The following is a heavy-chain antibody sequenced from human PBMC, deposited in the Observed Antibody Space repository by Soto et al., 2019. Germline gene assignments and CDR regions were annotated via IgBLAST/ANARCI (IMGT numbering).Heavy chain of an antibody. CDR2: INAGNGNT. J-gene: IGHJ6*03. CDR3: ARDLGYSSSDEYYYYYMDV. D-gene: IGHD6-6*01. Sequence: GASVKVSCKASGYTFTSYAMHWVRQAPGQRLEWMGWINAGNGNTKYSQKFQGRVTITRDTSASTAYMELSSLRSEDTAVYYCARDLGYSSSDEYYYYYMDVWGKGTTVTVSS. V-gene: IGHV1-3*01. CDR1: GYTFTSYA.